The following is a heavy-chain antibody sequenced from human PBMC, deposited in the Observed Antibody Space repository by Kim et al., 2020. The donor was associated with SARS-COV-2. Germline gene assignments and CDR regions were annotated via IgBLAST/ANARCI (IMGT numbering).Heavy chain of an antibody. J-gene: IGHJ4*01. D-gene: IGHD3-10*01. Sequence: SETLSLTCIVSGDSMTTISGSYYWGLIRQSPGKGLEWIGSINNAGHTYYKPSFWSRLTMSVDTSRNQFSLQLTSVTAADTAVYYCARQRAWFGEWGFDC. CDR2: INNAGHT. V-gene: IGHV4-39*01. CDR1: GDSMTTISGSYY. CDR3: ARQRAWFGEWGFDC.